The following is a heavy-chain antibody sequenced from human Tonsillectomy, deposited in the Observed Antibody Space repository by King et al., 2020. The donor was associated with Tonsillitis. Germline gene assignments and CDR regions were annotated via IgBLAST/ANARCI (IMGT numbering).Heavy chain of an antibody. V-gene: IGHV4-34*01. CDR2: INHSGST. CDR3: ARWGSELAIDY. Sequence: VQLQQWGAGLLKPSETLSLTCAVYGGSFSGYYWSWIRQPPGKGLEWIGEINHSGSTNYNPSLKSRVSISEDTSKNQFSLRLSSVTAAETAVYYCARWGSELAIDYWGQGTLVTVSS. D-gene: IGHD3-16*01. J-gene: IGHJ4*02. CDR1: GGSFSGYY.